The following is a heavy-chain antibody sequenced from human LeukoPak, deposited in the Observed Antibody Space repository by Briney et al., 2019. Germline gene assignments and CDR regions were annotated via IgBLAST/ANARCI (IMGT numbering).Heavy chain of an antibody. CDR1: GYTFTGYY. J-gene: IGHJ6*02. Sequence: ASVKVSCKASGYTFTGYYMHWVRQAPGQGLEWMGWINPNSGGTNNAQKFQGWVTMTRDTSISTAYMELSRLRSDDTAVYYCARDGNIVVVPAAPRGYYYYYGMDVWGQGTTVTVSS. V-gene: IGHV1-2*04. CDR3: ARDGNIVVVPAAPRGYYYYYGMDV. D-gene: IGHD2-2*01. CDR2: INPNSGGT.